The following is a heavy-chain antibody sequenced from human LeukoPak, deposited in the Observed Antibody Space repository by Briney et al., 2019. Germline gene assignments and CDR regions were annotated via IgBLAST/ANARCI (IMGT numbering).Heavy chain of an antibody. J-gene: IGHJ4*02. Sequence: GGSLRLSCAASGFTFSSYAMSWVRQVPGKGLEWVSAISGSGGSTYYADSVKGRFTISRDNSKNTLYLQMNSLRVEDTAVYYCARDSSMLRGPLVIYYFDFWGQGTLVTVSS. CDR2: ISGSGGST. CDR3: ARDSSMLRGPLVIYYFDF. CDR1: GFTFSSYA. D-gene: IGHD3-10*01. V-gene: IGHV3-23*01.